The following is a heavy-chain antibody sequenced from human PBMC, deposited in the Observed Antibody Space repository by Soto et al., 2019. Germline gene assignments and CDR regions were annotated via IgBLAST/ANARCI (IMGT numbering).Heavy chain of an antibody. Sequence: QVQLVQSGAEVKKPGSSVKVSCKASGGTFSSYAISWVRQAPGQGLEWMGGIIPIFGTANYAQKFQGRVTITADESTSTAYMELSSLRSEDTAVYYCARALSNHTDPNYYGMDVWGQGTTVTVSS. D-gene: IGHD4-4*01. CDR2: IIPIFGTA. J-gene: IGHJ6*02. CDR1: GGTFSSYA. V-gene: IGHV1-69*12. CDR3: ARALSNHTDPNYYGMDV.